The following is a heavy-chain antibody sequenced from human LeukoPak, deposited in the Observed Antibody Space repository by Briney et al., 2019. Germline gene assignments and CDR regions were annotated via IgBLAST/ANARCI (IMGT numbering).Heavy chain of an antibody. D-gene: IGHD3-3*01. Sequence: SQTLSLTCTVSGGSISSGSYYWSWIRQPAGTGLEWIGRIYTSGSTNYNPSLQSRVSISVDTSNNQFSLNLTSLSAADAAIYYCTTSPYHFDFWSAFQNYFDNWGQGTLVSVSS. V-gene: IGHV4-61*02. CDR2: IYTSGST. CDR3: TTSPYHFDFWSAFQNYFDN. CDR1: GGSISSGSYY. J-gene: IGHJ4*02.